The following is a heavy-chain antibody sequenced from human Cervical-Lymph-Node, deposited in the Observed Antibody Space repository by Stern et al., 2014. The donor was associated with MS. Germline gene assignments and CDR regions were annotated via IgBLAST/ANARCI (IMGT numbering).Heavy chain of an antibody. J-gene: IGHJ4*02. D-gene: IGHD4-17*01. CDR2: IHYSGGT. Sequence: QVQLGQSGPGLVKPSQTLSLTCTVSGGSISSGDNYWSWIRQPPGKGPEWIGYIHYSGGTSFNPSLKSRATISADTSKNQFSLKLNSMTAADTAVYYCARVPDYGDAFFDYWGQGSLVTVSS. CDR3: ARVPDYGDAFFDY. V-gene: IGHV4-30-4*01. CDR1: GGSISSGDNY.